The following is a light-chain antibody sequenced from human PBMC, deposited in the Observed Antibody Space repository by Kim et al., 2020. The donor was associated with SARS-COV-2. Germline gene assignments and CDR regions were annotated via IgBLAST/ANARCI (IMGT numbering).Light chain of an antibody. V-gene: IGLV6-57*03. CDR1: SGSTADY. Sequence: PGKTVTNSCPRNSGSTADYVQWYQQRPGSDPTTVIYENNLRPSGVPERFSGSIDSSSNSASLTNSGLKTEDEADYYCQSYDSSSVVFGGGTQLTVL. J-gene: IGLJ2*01. CDR3: QSYDSSSVV. CDR2: ENN.